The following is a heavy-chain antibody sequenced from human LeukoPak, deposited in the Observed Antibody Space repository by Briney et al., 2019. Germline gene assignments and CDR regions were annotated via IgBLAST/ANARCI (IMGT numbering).Heavy chain of an antibody. CDR2: IWYDGSNK. CDR3: ARETYNEVYFDY. Sequence: GGSLRLSCAASGFTFSSYGMHWVRQAPGKGLEWVAVIWYDGSNKYYADSVKGRFTISRDNSKNTLYLQMNSLRAEDTAVYYCARETYNEVYFDYWGQGTLVTVSS. CDR1: GFTFSSYG. J-gene: IGHJ4*02. D-gene: IGHD1-1*01. V-gene: IGHV3-33*01.